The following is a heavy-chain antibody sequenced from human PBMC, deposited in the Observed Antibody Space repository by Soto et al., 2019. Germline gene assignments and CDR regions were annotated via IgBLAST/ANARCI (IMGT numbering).Heavy chain of an antibody. CDR3: ARGAMVREPRGFDP. CDR1: GFSLSTSGVG. CDR2: IYWDDDK. Sequence: QITLKESGPTLVKPTQTLTLTCTFSGFSLSTSGVGVGWIRQPPGKALEWLALIYWDDDKRYSPSLKSRLTITKDTSKNQVVLTMTNMDPVDTATYYCARGAMVREPRGFDPWGQGTLVTVSS. V-gene: IGHV2-5*02. J-gene: IGHJ5*02. D-gene: IGHD3-10*01.